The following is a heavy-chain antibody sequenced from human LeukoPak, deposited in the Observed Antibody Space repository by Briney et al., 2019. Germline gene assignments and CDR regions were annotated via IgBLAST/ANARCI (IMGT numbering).Heavy chain of an antibody. Sequence: ASETLSLTCSVSGGSITNFYWSWIRQSPGKGLEYIGYIFYTGSTNYNPSLKGRVSISVDTSRNQFSLRLNSVTAADTAVYYCARAGDWNDLPYWGQGILVIVSS. D-gene: IGHD1-1*01. V-gene: IGHV4-59*01. CDR1: GGSITNFY. CDR3: ARAGDWNDLPY. J-gene: IGHJ4*02. CDR2: IFYTGST.